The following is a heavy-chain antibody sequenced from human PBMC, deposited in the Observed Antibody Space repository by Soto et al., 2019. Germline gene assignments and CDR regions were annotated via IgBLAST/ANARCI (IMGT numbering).Heavy chain of an antibody. CDR2: IIPIFGTA. D-gene: IGHD5-12*01. J-gene: IGHJ4*02. CDR3: ASLGDIVATGGYFDY. Sequence: GASVKVSCKASGGTFSSYAISWVRQAPGQGLEWMGGIIPIFGTANYAQKFQGRVTITADESTSTAYMELSSLRSEDTAVYYCASLGDIVATGGYFDYWGQGTLVTVSS. V-gene: IGHV1-69*13. CDR1: GGTFSSYA.